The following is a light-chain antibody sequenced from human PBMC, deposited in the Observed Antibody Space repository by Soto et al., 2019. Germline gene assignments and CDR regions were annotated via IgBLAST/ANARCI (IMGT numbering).Light chain of an antibody. CDR3: QQLTSYPRST. CDR1: QGISNY. J-gene: IGKJ5*01. CDR2: AAS. Sequence: DIQFTQSPSFLSASVVDRVTITCRASQGISNYLAWYQQRPGKAPKLLIYAASTLQTGVPSRFSGSGSGTEFTLTISSLQPEDFATYHCQQLTSYPRSTFGQGTRLEIK. V-gene: IGKV1-9*01.